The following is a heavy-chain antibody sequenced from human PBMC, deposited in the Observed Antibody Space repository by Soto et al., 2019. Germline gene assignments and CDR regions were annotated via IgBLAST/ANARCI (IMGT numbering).Heavy chain of an antibody. V-gene: IGHV1-46*01. J-gene: IGHJ4*02. CDR3: AREGPVLAKMFDY. CDR2: INPNGTST. CDR1: GYTFTSNY. D-gene: IGHD2-2*01. Sequence: QVQLVQSGAEVKKPGASVKVSCKASGYTFTSNYMHWVRQAPGQGLEWMGAINPNGTSTVSAQRFHGRLTMTRDTSTSTVYMELSSLTSDDTAVYYCAREGPVLAKMFDYWGQGTLVTVSS.